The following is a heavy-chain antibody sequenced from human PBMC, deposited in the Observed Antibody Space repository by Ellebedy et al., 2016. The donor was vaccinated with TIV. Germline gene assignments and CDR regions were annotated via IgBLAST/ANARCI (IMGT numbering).Heavy chain of an antibody. Sequence: GESLKISCVTSGFTFMTYSMNWVRRAPGKGLEWVSSITTTSSFKFYADSVKGRFTISRDNAKNSLFLEMNSLRLDDTAVYYCAREHCSSSSCYFDYWGQGALVSVSS. J-gene: IGHJ4*02. CDR2: ITTTSSFK. D-gene: IGHD2-2*01. CDR1: GFTFMTYS. V-gene: IGHV3-21*01. CDR3: AREHCSSSSCYFDY.